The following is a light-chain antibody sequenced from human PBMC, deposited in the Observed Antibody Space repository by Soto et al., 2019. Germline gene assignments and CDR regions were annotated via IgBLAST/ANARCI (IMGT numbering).Light chain of an antibody. Sequence: DIVMTQSPLSLPVTPGETASISCRSSQSLLHSTGNYYLDWYLQKPGQSPQLLIYWGSNRASGVPDRFSGGGSGTEFTLTISSLQPDDFATYYCQQYNSYSWTFGQGTKVDIK. CDR3: QQYNSYSWT. CDR2: WGS. V-gene: IGKV2-28*01. CDR1: QSLLHSTGNYY. J-gene: IGKJ1*01.